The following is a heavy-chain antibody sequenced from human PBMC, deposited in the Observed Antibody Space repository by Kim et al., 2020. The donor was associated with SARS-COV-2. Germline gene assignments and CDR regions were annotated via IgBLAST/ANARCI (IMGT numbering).Heavy chain of an antibody. CDR1: GGSISSSSYY. J-gene: IGHJ4*02. CDR2: IYYSGST. Sequence: SETLSLTCTVSGGSISSSSYYWGWIRQPPGKGLEWIGSIYYSGSTYYNPSLKSRVTISVDTSKNQFSLKLSSVTAADTAVYYCARQEALAAPRTGLLDYWGQGTLVTVSS. CDR3: ARQEALAAPRTGLLDY. V-gene: IGHV4-39*01. D-gene: IGHD6-13*01.